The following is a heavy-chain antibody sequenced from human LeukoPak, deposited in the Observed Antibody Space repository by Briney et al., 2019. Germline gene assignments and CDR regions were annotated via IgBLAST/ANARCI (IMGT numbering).Heavy chain of an antibody. CDR2: ISSDESST. Sequence: GGSLRLSCAASGLTFSSYWMHWVRQAPGKGLVWVSRISSDESSTTYADSVKGRFTISRDNAKNTLYLQMNSLRGEDTAVYYCASAFSGTRYIDYWGQGTLVIVSS. D-gene: IGHD3-10*01. CDR1: GLTFSSYW. CDR3: ASAFSGTRYIDY. V-gene: IGHV3-74*01. J-gene: IGHJ4*02.